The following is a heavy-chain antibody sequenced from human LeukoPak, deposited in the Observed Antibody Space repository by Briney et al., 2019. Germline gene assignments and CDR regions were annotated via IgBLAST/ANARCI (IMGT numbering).Heavy chain of an antibody. V-gene: IGHV1-8*01. J-gene: IGHJ4*02. Sequence: ASVTVSCKPSGYTFTNYDINWVRQATGQGLEWLGWMSPNNGDAGYAQKFQGSVTMTRDTSTNTAYMELSALTSEDTAVYYCARNPPRTGDFNSWGQGALVTVSS. D-gene: IGHD7-27*01. CDR1: GYTFTNYD. CDR3: ARNPPRTGDFNS. CDR2: MSPNNGDA.